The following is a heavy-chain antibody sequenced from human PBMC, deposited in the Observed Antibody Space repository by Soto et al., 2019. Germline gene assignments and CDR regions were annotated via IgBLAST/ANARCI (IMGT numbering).Heavy chain of an antibody. CDR2: ISSSGSTI. CDR3: ARCHMGYCGGGSYLRN. D-gene: IGHD2-15*01. CDR1: GFTFSSYE. V-gene: IGHV3-48*03. Sequence: GGSLRLSCAASGFTFSSYEMNWVRLAPGKGLEWVSYISSSGSTIYYADSVKGRFTISRDNAKNSLYLQMNSLRAEDTAAYDCARCHMGYCGGGSYLRNWGQGSLFAVSS. J-gene: IGHJ4*02.